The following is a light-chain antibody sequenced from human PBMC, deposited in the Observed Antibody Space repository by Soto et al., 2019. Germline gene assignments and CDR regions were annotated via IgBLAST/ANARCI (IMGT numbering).Light chain of an antibody. J-gene: IGKJ4*01. CDR1: QNIRSN. CDR2: DAS. V-gene: IGKV3-15*01. CDR3: QQGSAWPLT. Sequence: EVVMTQSPGTLSVSPGERATLSCRASQNIRSNLAWYQQKPGQAPRLLIFDASKRATGIPARFSGGGSGTEFTLTVSSLQSEDFAVYYCQQGSAWPLTFGGVTKVEIK.